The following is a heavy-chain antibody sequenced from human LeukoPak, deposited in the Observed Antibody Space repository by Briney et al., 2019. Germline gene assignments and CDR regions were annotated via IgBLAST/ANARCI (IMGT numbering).Heavy chain of an antibody. CDR2: ISGSGGTT. J-gene: IGHJ4*02. Sequence: GGSLRLSCAASGFTFSSYAMSWVRQAPGKGLEWVSGISGSGGTTYYADSVKGRFTISRDNSKNTLYLQMSSLRAEDTAVYYCAKSPNMIVVVSKIDYWGQGTLVTVSS. CDR1: GFTFSSYA. V-gene: IGHV3-23*01. CDR3: AKSPNMIVVVSKIDY. D-gene: IGHD3-22*01.